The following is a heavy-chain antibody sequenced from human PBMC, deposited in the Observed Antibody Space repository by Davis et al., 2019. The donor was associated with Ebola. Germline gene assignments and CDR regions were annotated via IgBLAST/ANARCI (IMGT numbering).Heavy chain of an antibody. Sequence: GESLKISCAASGFTFSSYGMHWVRQAPGKGLEWVAVISYDGSNKYYADSVKGRFTISRDNSKNTLYLQMNSLRAEDTAVYYCAKASSSWYLYQTLDFDYWGQGTLVTVS. CDR3: AKASSSWYLYQTLDFDY. CDR1: GFTFSSYG. D-gene: IGHD6-13*01. J-gene: IGHJ4*02. CDR2: ISYDGSNK. V-gene: IGHV3-30*18.